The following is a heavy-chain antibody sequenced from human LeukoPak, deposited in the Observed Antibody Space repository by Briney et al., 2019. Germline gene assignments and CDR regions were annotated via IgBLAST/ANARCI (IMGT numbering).Heavy chain of an antibody. CDR3: ARVGYCSGGSCYGTFDY. V-gene: IGHV4-39*07. J-gene: IGHJ4*02. Sequence: SETLSLTCTVSGGSISSSSYYWGWIRQPPGRVLEWIGSIYYSGSTYYNPSLKSRVTISVDTSKNQFSLKLSSVTAADTAVYYCARVGYCSGGSCYGTFDYWGQGTLVTVSS. D-gene: IGHD2-15*01. CDR1: GGSISSSSYY. CDR2: IYYSGST.